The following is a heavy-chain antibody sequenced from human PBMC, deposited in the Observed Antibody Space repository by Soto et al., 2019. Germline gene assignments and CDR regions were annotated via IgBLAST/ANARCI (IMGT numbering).Heavy chain of an antibody. CDR1: GFTFSSYA. J-gene: IGHJ4*02. CDR2: ISGNGVIT. Sequence: PGGSLRLSCAASGFTFSSYAVTWVRQAPGKGLEWVSSISGNGVITFYADSVEGRFTFSRDNSRNTLYLQMSTLRAEDTARYYCARILDGAGKDHWGQGIQVTVS. V-gene: IGHV3-23*01. D-gene: IGHD2-15*01. CDR3: ARILDGAGKDH.